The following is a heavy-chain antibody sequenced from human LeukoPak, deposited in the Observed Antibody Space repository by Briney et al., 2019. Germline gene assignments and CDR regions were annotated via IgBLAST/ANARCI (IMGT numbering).Heavy chain of an antibody. CDR3: ARDALPYYDSSGYYKTHDAFDI. CDR1: GGSISSGSYY. CDR2: IYTSGST. V-gene: IGHV4-61*02. Sequence: SETLSLTCTVSGGSISSGSYYWRWLRQPAGKGLEWLGRIYTSGSTNYNPSLKSRVTISVDTSKNQFSLKMSSLTAADTAVYYCARDALPYYDSSGYYKTHDAFDIWGQGTTVTVSS. D-gene: IGHD3-22*01. J-gene: IGHJ3*02.